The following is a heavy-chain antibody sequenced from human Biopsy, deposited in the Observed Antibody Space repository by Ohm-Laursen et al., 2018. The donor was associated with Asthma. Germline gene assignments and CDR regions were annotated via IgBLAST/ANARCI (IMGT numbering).Heavy chain of an antibody. D-gene: IGHD5-24*01. CDR1: GGSISSGGYS. V-gene: IGHV4-30-2*01. CDR2: IYHRENT. Sequence: PSQTLSLTCAVSGGSISSGGYSWSWIRQPPGKGLEWIGYIYHRENTYYNPSLNSRVTISLDRSKNQFSLKLSSVTAADTAVYYCARVKDGYNFDYWGQGTLVTVSS. CDR3: ARVKDGYNFDY. J-gene: IGHJ4*02.